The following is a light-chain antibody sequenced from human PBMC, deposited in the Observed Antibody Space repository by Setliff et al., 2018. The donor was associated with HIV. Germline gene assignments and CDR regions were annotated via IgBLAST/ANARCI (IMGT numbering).Light chain of an antibody. CDR1: SSDVGGHTF. CDR2: GVN. V-gene: IGLV2-14*01. Sequence: QSALTQPASVSGSPGQSITISCTGTSSDVGGHTFVSWYQQHPGKVSKLIIYGVNNRPSGVSNRFSGSKSGNTASLTISGLRAEDEADYYCSSYSSIGTQIFGTGTKVTVL. J-gene: IGLJ1*01. CDR3: SSYSSIGTQI.